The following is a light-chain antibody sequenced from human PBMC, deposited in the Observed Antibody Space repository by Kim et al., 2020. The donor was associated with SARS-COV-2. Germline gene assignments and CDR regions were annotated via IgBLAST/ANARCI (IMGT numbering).Light chain of an antibody. Sequence: ASVGDRVTITGRGSQGIRNDLAWYQQKQGKVPKLLIYAASALQSGVPSRFSGSGSGTDFTLTISSLQPEDVATYYCQKYNSAPRTFGEGTKVDIK. J-gene: IGKJ1*01. CDR2: AAS. CDR3: QKYNSAPRT. CDR1: QGIRND. V-gene: IGKV1-27*01.